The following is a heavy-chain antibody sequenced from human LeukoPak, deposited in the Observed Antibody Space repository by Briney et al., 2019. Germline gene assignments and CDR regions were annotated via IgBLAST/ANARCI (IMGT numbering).Heavy chain of an antibody. CDR1: GYTFTGQY. CDR3: ARGRQLHLGELFPFAEFFQP. D-gene: IGHD3-16*01. J-gene: IGHJ1*01. Sequence: AAVTVSCKPSGYTFTGQYLHWVRHGPGQGTEWRGWINAKSGGTKSAQKFQGRVIMTRDTTISTAYMELRSLTSDDTAVYYCARGRQLHLGELFPFAEFFQPWRQGTLVTVCS. CDR2: INAKSGGT. V-gene: IGHV1-2*02.